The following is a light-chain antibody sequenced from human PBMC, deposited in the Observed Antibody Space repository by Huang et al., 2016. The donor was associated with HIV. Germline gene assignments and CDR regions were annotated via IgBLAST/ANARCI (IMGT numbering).Light chain of an antibody. Sequence: EIVMTKSPATLSVSPGGRATLSCRASQSVSRNLAWFQQKPGQAPRLLIYGASTRNTGVPARFSGRGSGTEFTLTISSLQSADFAVYDCQHYNNWPYTFGQGTKLEIK. V-gene: IGKV3-15*01. CDR3: QHYNNWPYT. CDR2: GAS. J-gene: IGKJ2*01. CDR1: QSVSRN.